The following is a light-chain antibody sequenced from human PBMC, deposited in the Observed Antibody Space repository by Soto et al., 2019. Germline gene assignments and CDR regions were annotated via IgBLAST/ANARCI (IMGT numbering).Light chain of an antibody. V-gene: IGKV3-20*01. CDR1: QSVSNNY. Sequence: PGSRATLSCRASQSVSNNYLAWYQQKPGQAPRLLTYGASNRATGIPDRFSGSGSGTDFTLTISRLEPEDFAVYYCQQYGSSPWTFGQGTKVDIK. CDR2: GAS. CDR3: QQYGSSPWT. J-gene: IGKJ1*01.